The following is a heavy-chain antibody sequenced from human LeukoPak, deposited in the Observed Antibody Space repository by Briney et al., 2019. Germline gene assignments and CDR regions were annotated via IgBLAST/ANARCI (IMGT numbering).Heavy chain of an antibody. J-gene: IGHJ3*02. CDR1: GLTFSSYA. CDR2: ISGSGGST. V-gene: IGHV3-23*01. Sequence: GGSLRLSCAASGLTFSSYAMSWVRQAPGKGREWVSAISGSGGSTYYADSVKGRYTISRDNSKNTLYLQMNSLRAEDTAVYYCAKEEQLAGAFDIWGQGTMVTVSS. CDR3: AKEEQLAGAFDI. D-gene: IGHD6-6*01.